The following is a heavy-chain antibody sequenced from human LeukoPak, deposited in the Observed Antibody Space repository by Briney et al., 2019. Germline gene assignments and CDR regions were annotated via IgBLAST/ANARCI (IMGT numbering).Heavy chain of an antibody. CDR1: GGSISSYY. V-gene: IGHV4-4*07. J-gene: IGHJ4*02. CDR2: IYTSGST. Sequence: SETLSLTCTVSGGSISSYYWSWIRQPAGKGLEWIGRIYTSGSTNNNPSLRSRVTMSVDTSKNQFSLNLSSVTAADTAVYYYASSKGSSGFDYWGQGTLVTVSS. CDR3: ASSKGSSGFDY. D-gene: IGHD3-22*01.